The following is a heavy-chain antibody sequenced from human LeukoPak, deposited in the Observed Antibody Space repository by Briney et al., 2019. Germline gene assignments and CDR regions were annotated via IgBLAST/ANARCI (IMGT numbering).Heavy chain of an antibody. CDR3: ARDLRGWYYFDY. V-gene: IGHV3-21*05. D-gene: IGHD6-19*01. J-gene: IGHJ4*02. CDR2: IFSIIIFI. Sequence: SYIFSIIIFIYFTHSLKGRFTISRDNAKNSLYLQMNTLRAEDTAVYYCARDLRGWYYFDYWGQGTLVTVSS.